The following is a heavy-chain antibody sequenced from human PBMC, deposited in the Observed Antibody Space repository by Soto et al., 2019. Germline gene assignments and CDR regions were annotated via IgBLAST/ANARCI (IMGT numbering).Heavy chain of an antibody. CDR3: ARATLGAKGSKH. Sequence: QVQLVQSGAEVKRPGSSVKVSCESSGDTFNSYLISWVRQAPGQGLEWMGGIIPIIRVTHYAQRFQGRVTLSGLRSTGTVYMELTILGFEDTALHYCARATLGAKGSKHWGQGTLVNVSS. D-gene: IGHD1-26*01. V-gene: IGHV1-69*17. J-gene: IGHJ4*02. CDR1: GDTFNSYL. CDR2: IIPIIRVT.